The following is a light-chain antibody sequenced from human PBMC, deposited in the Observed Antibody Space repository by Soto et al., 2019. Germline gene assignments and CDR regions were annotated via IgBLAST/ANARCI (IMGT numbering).Light chain of an antibody. Sequence: DIQMTQSPSSLSASVGDRVIITCWASQDISNYLAWYQHKPGKVPKLLIYAASTLQTGVQSRFSGSGSGTVFTLTINSLQPEDVATYYCQKYKSAPNTFGRGTRLEIK. V-gene: IGKV1-27*01. J-gene: IGKJ2*01. CDR3: QKYKSAPNT. CDR1: QDISNY. CDR2: AAS.